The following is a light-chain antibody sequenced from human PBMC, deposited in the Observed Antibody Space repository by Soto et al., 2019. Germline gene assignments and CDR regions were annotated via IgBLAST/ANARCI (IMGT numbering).Light chain of an antibody. CDR1: QSVSSY. J-gene: IGKJ1*01. V-gene: IGKV3-11*01. CDR2: DAT. CDR3: QQRSNRPKT. Sequence: EIVLTQSPATLSSSPGDRATLSCRASQSVSSYLAWYQQKPGQAPKLLIYDATNRATGIPARFSGSGSGTDFTLTISSLEPEDFAVYYCQQRSNRPKTFGQGTKVEVK.